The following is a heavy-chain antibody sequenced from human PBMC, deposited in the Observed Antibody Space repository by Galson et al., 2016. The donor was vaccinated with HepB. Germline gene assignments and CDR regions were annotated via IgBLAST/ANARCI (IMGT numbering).Heavy chain of an antibody. CDR2: ISSDGSNK. D-gene: IGHD5-12*01. CDR3: ARDKYSGYDFGAYGMDV. CDR1: RFTFSRYG. Sequence: SLRLSCAASRFTFSRYGMHWVRQAPGKGLEWVAVISSDGSNKYYADSLKGRFTISRDNAKNSLYLQMNSLRDEDTAVYYCARDKYSGYDFGAYGMDVWGQGTTVTVSS. V-gene: IGHV3-30*03. J-gene: IGHJ6*02.